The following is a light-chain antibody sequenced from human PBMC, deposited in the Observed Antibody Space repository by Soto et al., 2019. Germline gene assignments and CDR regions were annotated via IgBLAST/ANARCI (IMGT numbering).Light chain of an antibody. CDR3: QQYNSYWT. CDR1: QSISSW. Sequence: DIQMTQSPSTLSASVGDRVTITCRASQSISSWLAWYQKKQGKAPKLLIYDASSLESGVPSRFSGSGSGTEFTLTITSLQPDDFATYDCQQYNSYWTFGQGTKVEIK. V-gene: IGKV1-5*01. J-gene: IGKJ1*01. CDR2: DAS.